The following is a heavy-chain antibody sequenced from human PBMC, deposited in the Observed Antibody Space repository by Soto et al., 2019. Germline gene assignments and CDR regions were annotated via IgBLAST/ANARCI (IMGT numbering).Heavy chain of an antibody. V-gene: IGHV3-30-3*01. Sequence: QVQLVESGGGVVQPGRSLRLSCAASGFTFSSYAMHWVRQAPGKGLEWVAVISYDGSNKYYADSVKGRFTISRDNSKNTLYLQMTSLRAEDTAVYYCARPYSSGWYLSFSHWCQGTLVTVSS. J-gene: IGHJ4*02. D-gene: IGHD6-19*01. CDR1: GFTFSSYA. CDR2: ISYDGSNK. CDR3: ARPYSSGWYLSFSH.